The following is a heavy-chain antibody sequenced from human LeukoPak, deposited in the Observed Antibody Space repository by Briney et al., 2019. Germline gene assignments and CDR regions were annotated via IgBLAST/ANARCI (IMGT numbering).Heavy chain of an antibody. CDR2: IYTSGST. CDR3: ARGIVVVTSAADYYYYMDV. J-gene: IGHJ6*03. Sequence: SETLSLTCTVSGGSISSGSYYWSWIRQPAGKGLEWIGHIYTSGSTNYNPSLKSRVTISVDTSKNQFSLKLSSVTAADTAVYYCARGIVVVTSAADYYYYMDVWGKGTTVTVSS. D-gene: IGHD2-21*02. CDR1: GGSISSGSYY. V-gene: IGHV4-61*09.